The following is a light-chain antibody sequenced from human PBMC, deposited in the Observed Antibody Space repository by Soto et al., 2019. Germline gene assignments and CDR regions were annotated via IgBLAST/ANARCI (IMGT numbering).Light chain of an antibody. J-gene: IGKJ5*01. CDR1: QRVSSSY. V-gene: IGKV3-20*01. CDR3: QQYGSSIT. CDR2: GAS. Sequence: EIVLTQSPGTLSLSPGERATLSCRARQRVSSSYLAWYQQKPGQAPRLLIYGASGRATGIPDRFSGSGSGTDFTLTISILEPEDFAVYYCQQYGSSITFGQGTRLEIK.